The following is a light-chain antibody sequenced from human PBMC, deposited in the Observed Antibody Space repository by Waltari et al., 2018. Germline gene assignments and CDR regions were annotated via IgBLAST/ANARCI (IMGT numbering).Light chain of an antibody. CDR2: DVS. Sequence: QSALTQPASVSGSPGQSITIPCTGTSSAVGGDNYVSWYQPHPGKAPTLMIYDVSNRPSGVSNRFSGSKSGNTASLTISGLQAEDEADYYCSSYTTSNTLVFGTGTNVIVL. CDR3: SSYTTSNTLV. V-gene: IGLV2-14*03. CDR1: SSAVGGDNY. J-gene: IGLJ1*01.